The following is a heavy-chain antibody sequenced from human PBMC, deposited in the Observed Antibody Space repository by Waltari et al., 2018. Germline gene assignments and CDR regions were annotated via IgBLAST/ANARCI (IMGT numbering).Heavy chain of an antibody. V-gene: IGHV5-51*01. CDR3: ARHVRYYDFWSGYYVDY. J-gene: IGHJ4*02. CDR1: GYSFTSYW. Sequence: EVQLVQSGAEVKKPGESLKISCKGSGYSFTSYWIGWVRQMPGKGLEWMGIIYPGDSDTRYSPSFQGQVTISADKSISTAYLQWSSLKASDTAMYYCARHVRYYDFWSGYYVDYWGQGTLVTVSS. D-gene: IGHD3-3*01. CDR2: IYPGDSDT.